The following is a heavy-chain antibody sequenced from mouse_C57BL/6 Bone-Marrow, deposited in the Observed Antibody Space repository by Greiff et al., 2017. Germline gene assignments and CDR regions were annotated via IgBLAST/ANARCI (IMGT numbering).Heavy chain of an antibody. J-gene: IGHJ3*01. V-gene: IGHV5-6*01. CDR3: AKDTNWFAY. CDR2: ISSGGSYT. Sequence: DVQLVESGGDLVKPGGSLKLSCAASGFTFSSYGMSWVRQTPDTRLEWVATISSGGSYTYYPDSVKGRFTISRDNAKNTLYLQMSSLKSEDTAMYYCAKDTNWFAYWGQGTLVTVSA. CDR1: GFTFSSYG. D-gene: IGHD5-1-1*01.